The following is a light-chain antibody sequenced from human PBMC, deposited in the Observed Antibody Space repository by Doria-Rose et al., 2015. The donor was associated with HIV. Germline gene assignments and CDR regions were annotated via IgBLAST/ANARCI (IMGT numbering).Light chain of an antibody. CDR3: QQYYDTPS. Sequence: TQSPESLGMSLGERATLNCKSNQSHLYTSKNYLAWYQQKPGQPPKLLIYWASTRQSGVPARFSGSGSGTDFTLTISSLEAEDVAVYYCQQYYDTPSFGPGTTVDIK. J-gene: IGKJ3*01. CDR2: WAS. V-gene: IGKV4-1*01. CDR1: QSHLYTSKNY.